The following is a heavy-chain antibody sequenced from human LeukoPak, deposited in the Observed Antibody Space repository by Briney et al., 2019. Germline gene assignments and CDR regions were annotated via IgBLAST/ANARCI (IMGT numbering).Heavy chain of an antibody. J-gene: IGHJ4*02. CDR1: GGSFSGYY. CDR2: INHSGST. V-gene: IGHV4-34*01. Sequence: PSETLSLTCAVYGGSFSGYYWSWIRQPPGKGLEWIGEINHSGSTNYNPSLKSRVTISVDTPKNQFSLKLSSVTAADTAVYYCARDIGARRDNYWGQGTLVTVSS. D-gene: IGHD3-16*01. CDR3: ARDIGARRDNY.